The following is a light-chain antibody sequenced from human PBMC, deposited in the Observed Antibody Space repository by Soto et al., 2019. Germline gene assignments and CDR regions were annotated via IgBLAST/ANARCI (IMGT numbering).Light chain of an antibody. CDR1: SSNIGRNA. CDR2: SSY. CDR3: AVWDDSLNAVV. J-gene: IGLJ2*01. V-gene: IGLV1-44*01. Sequence: QSVLTQPPSASGTPGRRVTISCSGSSSNIGRNAVNWYQQLPGAAPTLLIYSSYQRPSGVPDRFSGSKSGTSGSLAIRGLQSEDEAAYYCAVWDDSLNAVVFGGGTKVTVL.